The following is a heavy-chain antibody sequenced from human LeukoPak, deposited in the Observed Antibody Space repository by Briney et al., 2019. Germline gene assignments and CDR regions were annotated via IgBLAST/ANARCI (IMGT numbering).Heavy chain of an antibody. CDR2: INPNSGGT. CDR3: ARDHGNGSGSPPEYYFDY. CDR1: GYTFTCYY. D-gene: IGHD3-10*01. J-gene: IGHJ4*02. Sequence: GASVKVSCKASGYTFTCYYMHWVRQAPGQGLEWMGRINPNSGGTNYAQKFQGRVTMTRDTSISTAYMELSRLRSDDTAVYYCARDHGNGSGSPPEYYFDYWGQGTLVTVSS. V-gene: IGHV1-2*06.